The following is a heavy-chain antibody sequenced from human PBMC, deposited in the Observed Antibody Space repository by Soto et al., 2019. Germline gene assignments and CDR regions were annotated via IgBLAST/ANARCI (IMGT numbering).Heavy chain of an antibody. CDR1: GGSISSGGYY. CDR2: IYYSGST. V-gene: IGHV4-31*03. D-gene: IGHD6-19*01. Sequence: QVQLQESGPGLVKPSQTLSLTCTVSGGSISSGGYYWSWIRQHPGKGLEWIGYIYYSGSTYYNPSLKRRVTLSVDTSKNQFSLKLSSVTAADTAVYYCARGVGSGWLTWFDTWGQGTLVTVSS. J-gene: IGHJ5*02. CDR3: ARGVGSGWLTWFDT.